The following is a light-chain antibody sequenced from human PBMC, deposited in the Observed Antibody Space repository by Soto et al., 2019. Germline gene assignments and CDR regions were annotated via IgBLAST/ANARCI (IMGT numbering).Light chain of an antibody. CDR1: QSVLYSSNSKNY. J-gene: IGKJ2*01. CDR3: QHYFTAPYT. CDR2: WAS. V-gene: IGKV4-1*01. Sequence: DIVMTQSPDSLAVSLGERATINCKSSQSVLYSSNSKNYLAWYQQKPGQPPRLLIYWASTRESGVPDRFSGSGSGTDFTLTISRLQAEDVAFYYCQHYFTAPYTFGQGTKLEIK.